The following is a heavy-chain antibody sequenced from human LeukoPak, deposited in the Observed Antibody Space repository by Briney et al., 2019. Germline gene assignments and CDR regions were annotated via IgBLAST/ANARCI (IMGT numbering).Heavy chain of an antibody. CDR2: IIPIFGTA. CDR1: GGTFSSYA. V-gene: IGHV1-69*13. Sequence: SVKVSCKASGGTFSSYAISWVRQAPGQGLEWMGGIIPIFGTANYAQKFQGRVTITADESTSTAYMELSSLRSEDTAVYYCAKDVRELLGVFDYWGQGTLVTVSS. CDR3: AKDVRELLGVFDY. D-gene: IGHD1-26*01. J-gene: IGHJ4*02.